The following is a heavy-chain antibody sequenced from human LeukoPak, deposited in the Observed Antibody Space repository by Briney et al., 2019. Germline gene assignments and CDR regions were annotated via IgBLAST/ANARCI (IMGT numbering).Heavy chain of an antibody. CDR3: ARGQTASGYYYYYYMDV. CDR1: GFTFSSYG. CDR2: MSGSGGST. J-gene: IGHJ6*03. D-gene: IGHD2-21*02. Sequence: GGTLRLSCAASGFTFSSYGMSWVRQAPGKGLEWVSAMSGSGGSTYYADSVKGRSTISRDNSKNTLYLQMNSLRAEDTAVYYCARGQTASGYYYYYYMDVWGKGTTDTVSS. V-gene: IGHV3-23*01.